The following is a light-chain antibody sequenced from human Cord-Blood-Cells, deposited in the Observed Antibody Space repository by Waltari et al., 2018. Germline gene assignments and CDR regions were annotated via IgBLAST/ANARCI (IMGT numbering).Light chain of an antibody. V-gene: IGKV4-1*01. J-gene: IGKJ2*01. CDR3: QEYYGPPYT. CDR2: WAS. Sequence: DIVMNQSPDSLAVSLGERATINCKSSQSVLYSSNNKNYLAWYQQKPGQPPNVLIHWASTRGPGVDDRFSGSGSGTDVTLRSNSLRAEDVGVYYWQEYYGPPYTFRQRTKLEIK. CDR1: QSVLYSSNNKNY.